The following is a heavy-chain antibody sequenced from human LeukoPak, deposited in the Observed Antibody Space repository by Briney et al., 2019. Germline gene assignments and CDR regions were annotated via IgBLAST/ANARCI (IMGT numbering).Heavy chain of an antibody. J-gene: IGHJ3*02. D-gene: IGHD6-19*01. CDR1: GGSFSDYY. CDR2: INHRGST. V-gene: IGHV4-34*01. Sequence: PSETLSLTCAVYGGSFSDYYWTWIRQPPGKGLEWIGEINHRGSTHYNPSLKSRVTISVDTSKKQFSLKLSSVTAANTAVYYCATYSTGFDIWGQGTEVTVSS. CDR3: ATYSTGFDI.